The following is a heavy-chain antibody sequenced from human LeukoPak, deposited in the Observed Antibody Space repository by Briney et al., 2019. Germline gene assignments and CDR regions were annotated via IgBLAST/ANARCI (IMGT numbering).Heavy chain of an antibody. CDR1: GYTFTSYG. D-gene: IGHD1-7*01. Sequence: ASVKVSCKASGYTFTSYGISWVRQAPGQGLEWMGWISAYNGNTNYAQKLQGRVTMTTDTSTSTAYMELRSLRSDDTAVYYCARDDNWNYSSEAHYSHPTFDYWGQGTLVTVSS. J-gene: IGHJ4*02. V-gene: IGHV1-18*01. CDR2: ISAYNGNT. CDR3: ARDDNWNYSSEAHYSHPTFDY.